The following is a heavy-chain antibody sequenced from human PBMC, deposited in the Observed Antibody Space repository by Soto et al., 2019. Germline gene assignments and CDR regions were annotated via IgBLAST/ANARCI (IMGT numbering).Heavy chain of an antibody. J-gene: IGHJ5*02. CDR2: VYHSGST. V-gene: IGHV4-30-2*01. CDR1: GGSISSGGYS. CDR3: ASGQVVAAHH. D-gene: IGHD2-15*01. Sequence: QLQLQESGSGLVKPSQTLSLTCAVSGGSISSGGYSWSWIRQPPGKGLEWVGYVYHSGSTTYNPSLKSRVTISVDMSKHQFSLKLSSVPAADPAVYYCASGQVVAAHHWGQGTLVTVSS.